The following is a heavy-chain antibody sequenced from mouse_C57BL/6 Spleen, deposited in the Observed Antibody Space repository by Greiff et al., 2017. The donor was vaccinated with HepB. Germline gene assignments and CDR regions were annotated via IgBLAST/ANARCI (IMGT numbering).Heavy chain of an antibody. D-gene: IGHD1-1*01. V-gene: IGHV2-2*01. CDR3: TSTTVVATRNYAMDY. CDR1: GFSLTSYG. Sequence: QVQLQQSGPGLVQPSQSLSITCTVSGFSLTSYGVHWVRQSPGKGLEWLGVIWSGGSTDYNAAFISRLSISKDNSKSQVFFKMNSLQADDSAIYYCTSTTVVATRNYAMDYWGKGTSVTVSS. CDR2: IWSGGST. J-gene: IGHJ4*01.